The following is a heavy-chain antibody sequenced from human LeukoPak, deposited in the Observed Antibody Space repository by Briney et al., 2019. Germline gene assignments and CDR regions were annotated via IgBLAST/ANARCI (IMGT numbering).Heavy chain of an antibody. CDR3: ASVAQTGILGRGYIDS. J-gene: IGHJ4*02. Sequence: NPSETLSLTCSVSGGSISSGSHFWGWIRQPPGKGLEYLGSIPYSGSTYYNPSLNSRVTISVDSSKNLFSLNLYSVTAADTAVYYCASVAQTGILGRGYIDSWGQGILVTVSS. CDR2: IPYSGST. CDR1: GGSISSGSHF. D-gene: IGHD7-27*01. V-gene: IGHV4-39*07.